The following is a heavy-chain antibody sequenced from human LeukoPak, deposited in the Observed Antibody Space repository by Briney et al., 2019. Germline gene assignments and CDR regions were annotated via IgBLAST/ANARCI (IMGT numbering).Heavy chain of an antibody. CDR1: GGTFSNYP. CDR3: ARMYSASYRPPGRNPFFDY. D-gene: IGHD6-6*01. J-gene: IGHJ4*02. Sequence: GASVKVSCKASGGTFSNYPISWVRQAPGQGLEWMGGIIPIFGTPNYAQEFQGRVTITADESTTTAYMELSSLRSEDTALYYCARMYSASYRPPGRNPFFDYWGQGTLVTVSS. CDR2: IIPIFGTP. V-gene: IGHV1-69*13.